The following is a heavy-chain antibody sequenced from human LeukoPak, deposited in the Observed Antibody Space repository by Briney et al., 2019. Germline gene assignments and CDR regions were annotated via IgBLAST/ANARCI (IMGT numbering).Heavy chain of an antibody. D-gene: IGHD2-8*01. J-gene: IGHJ5*02. CDR3: ARAVLYYDGNWFDP. Sequence: GASVKVSCKASGGTFSSYAISWVRQAPGQGLEWMGGIIPIFGTANYAQKFQGRVTITADKSTSTAYMELRSLRSDDTAVYYCARAVLYYDGNWFDPWGQGTLVTVSS. V-gene: IGHV1-69*06. CDR2: IIPIFGTA. CDR1: GGTFSSYA.